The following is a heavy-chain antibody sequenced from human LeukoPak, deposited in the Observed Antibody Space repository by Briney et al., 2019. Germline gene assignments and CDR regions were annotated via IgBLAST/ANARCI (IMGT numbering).Heavy chain of an antibody. CDR1: GFTFSSYW. D-gene: IGHD5-24*01. Sequence: PGGSLRLSCAASGFTFSSYWMSWVRQAPGKGLEWVADIKQDGSEKYYVDSVKGRFTISRDNAKNSLYLQMNSLTAEDTAVYYCARWGGRDGYNSSGFDYWGQGTLVTVSS. CDR2: IKQDGSEK. J-gene: IGHJ4*02. V-gene: IGHV3-7*01. CDR3: ARWGGRDGYNSSGFDY.